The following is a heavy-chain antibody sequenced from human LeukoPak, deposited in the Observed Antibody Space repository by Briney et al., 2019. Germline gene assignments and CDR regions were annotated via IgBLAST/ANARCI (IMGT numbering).Heavy chain of an antibody. CDR3: ATVGFPYYASGSYQGMDV. CDR1: GYTLTELS. J-gene: IGHJ6*02. Sequence: ASVKVSCKDSGYTLTELSMHWVRQAPGKGLEWMGGFDPEDGETIYAQKFQGRVTMTEDTSTDTAYMELSSLRSEDTAVSYCATVGFPYYASGSYQGMDVWGQGTTVTVSS. D-gene: IGHD3-10*01. CDR2: FDPEDGET. V-gene: IGHV1-24*01.